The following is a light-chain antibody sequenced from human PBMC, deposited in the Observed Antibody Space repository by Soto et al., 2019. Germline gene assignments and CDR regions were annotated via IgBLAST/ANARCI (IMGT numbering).Light chain of an antibody. V-gene: IGLV2-14*01. CDR2: EVT. J-gene: IGLJ2*01. CDR3: SSYRKTTFPHVV. CDR1: SSDIGADDF. Sequence: QSVLTQPASVSXSPGQSITISCTGTSSDIGADDFVSWYQHHPDKTPKLIIFEVTYRPTGISHRFSASKSGNTASLTISGLEAEDEAFYYCSSYRKTTFPHVVFGGGTKVTVL.